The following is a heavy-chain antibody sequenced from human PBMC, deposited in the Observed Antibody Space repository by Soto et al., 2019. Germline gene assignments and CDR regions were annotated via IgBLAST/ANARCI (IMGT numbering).Heavy chain of an antibody. Sequence: SETLSLTCAVYGGSFSGYYWSWIRQPPGKGLEWIGEINHSGSTNYNPSLKSRVTISVDTSKNQFSLKLSSVTAADTAVYYCASTDGSGYTFGYWGQGTLVTVSS. V-gene: IGHV4-34*01. D-gene: IGHD3-22*01. CDR2: INHSGST. CDR3: ASTDGSGYTFGY. J-gene: IGHJ4*02. CDR1: GGSFSGYY.